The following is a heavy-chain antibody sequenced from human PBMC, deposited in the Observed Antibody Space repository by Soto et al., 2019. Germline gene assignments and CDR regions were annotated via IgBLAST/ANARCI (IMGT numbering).Heavy chain of an antibody. V-gene: IGHV3-23*01. CDR1: GLTFSSYA. Sequence: PGGSLRLSCAASGLTFSSYAMSWVRQAPGKGLEWVSAISGSGGSTYYADSVKGRFTISRDNSKNTLYLQMNSLRAEDTAVYYCATLQGTYYYGSGSYYLPYWGQGTLVTVSS. CDR2: ISGSGGST. CDR3: ATLQGTYYYGSGSYYLPY. D-gene: IGHD3-10*01. J-gene: IGHJ4*02.